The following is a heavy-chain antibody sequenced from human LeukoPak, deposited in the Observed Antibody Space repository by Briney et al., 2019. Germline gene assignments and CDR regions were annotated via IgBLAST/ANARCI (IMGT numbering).Heavy chain of an antibody. J-gene: IGHJ3*02. CDR2: ISGSGGST. V-gene: IGHV3-23*01. Sequence: GGSLRLSCAASGFTFSSYAMSWVRQAPGKGLEWVSTISGSGGSTYYADSVKGRFTISRDNSKNTLYLHMNSLRAEDTAVYYCAKPLTGSSGYYYTAEDAFHIWGQGTMVTVSS. CDR3: AKPLTGSSGYYYTAEDAFHI. CDR1: GFTFSSYA. D-gene: IGHD3-22*01.